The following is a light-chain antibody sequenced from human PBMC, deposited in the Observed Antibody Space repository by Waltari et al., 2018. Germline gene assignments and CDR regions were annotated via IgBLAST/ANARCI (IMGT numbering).Light chain of an antibody. Sequence: EIVLTQSPATPSLSPGERATISCRASQSVSYYLAWYQQRPGQAPRLLIYDASSRATGIPARFSGSGSETDFTLTISSLEPEDFAVYYCQQRRTWPLTFGGGTKVEI. CDR2: DAS. CDR1: QSVSYY. V-gene: IGKV3-11*01. CDR3: QQRRTWPLT. J-gene: IGKJ4*01.